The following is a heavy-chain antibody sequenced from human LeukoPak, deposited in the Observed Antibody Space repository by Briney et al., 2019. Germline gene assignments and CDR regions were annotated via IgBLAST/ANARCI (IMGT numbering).Heavy chain of an antibody. Sequence: SETLSLTCTVSGGSISSGDYYWSWIRQPPGKGLEWIGYIYYSGSTYYNPSLKSRVTISVDTSKNQFSLKLSSVTAADTAVYYCARFGSSLWYFDLWGRGTLVTVSS. J-gene: IGHJ2*01. CDR2: IYYSGST. CDR1: GGSISSGDYY. D-gene: IGHD3-10*01. CDR3: ARFGSSLWYFDL. V-gene: IGHV4-30-4*01.